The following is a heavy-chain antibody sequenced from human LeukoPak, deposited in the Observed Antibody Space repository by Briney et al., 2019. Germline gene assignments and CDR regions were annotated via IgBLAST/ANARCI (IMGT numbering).Heavy chain of an antibody. D-gene: IGHD1-26*01. J-gene: IGHJ4*02. CDR3: ARSKTGSYARPFDY. Sequence: GGSLRLSCAASGFTVSSNYMSWVRQAPGKGLECVSLLYGGGSSHYTGSVKGRFTISRDKSKNMVFLQMYSLRAEDTAVYFCARSKTGSYARPFDYWGQGTLVTVSS. CDR1: GFTVSSNY. CDR2: LYGGGSS. V-gene: IGHV3-66*01.